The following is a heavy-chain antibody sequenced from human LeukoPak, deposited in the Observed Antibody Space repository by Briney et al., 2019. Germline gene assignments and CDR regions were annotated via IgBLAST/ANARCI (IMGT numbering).Heavy chain of an antibody. CDR2: ISAYNGNT. J-gene: IGHJ3*02. CDR3: AKTRADQWLGSNDAFDI. Sequence: ASVKVSCKASGYTFNNYGISWVRQAPGQGLEWMGWISAYNGNTNYAQKLQGRVTMTTDTSTSTAYMELRSLRSDDTAVYYCAKTRADQWLGSNDAFDIWGQGTMVTVSS. D-gene: IGHD6-19*01. CDR1: GYTFNNYG. V-gene: IGHV1-18*01.